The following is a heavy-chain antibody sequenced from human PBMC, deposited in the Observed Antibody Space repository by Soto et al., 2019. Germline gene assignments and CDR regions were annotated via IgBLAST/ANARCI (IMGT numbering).Heavy chain of an antibody. V-gene: IGHV6-1*01. Sequence: TLSLTCAISGDSVSSNSAAWSWIRQSPSRGLEWLGRTYYRSKWYNDYAVSVKSRITINPDTSKNQFSLQLNSVTPEDTAVYYCARGYCSGGSCFYYYGMDVWGQGTTVTVS. D-gene: IGHD2-15*01. CDR2: TYYRSKWYN. CDR3: ARGYCSGGSCFYYYGMDV. J-gene: IGHJ6*02. CDR1: GDSVSSNSAA.